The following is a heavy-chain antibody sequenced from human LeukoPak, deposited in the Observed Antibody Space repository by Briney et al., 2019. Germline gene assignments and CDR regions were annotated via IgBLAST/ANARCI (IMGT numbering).Heavy chain of an antibody. D-gene: IGHD2-15*01. CDR3: AKRGGYCTGGSCYSYYFDY. Sequence: GGSLRLSCAASGFTFSSYAMCWVRQAPGRGLEWVSIISGSGGSTYYADSVKGRFTISRDNSKNTLYLQMNSLRAEDTAVYHCAKRGGYCTGGSCYSYYFDYWGQGTLVTVSS. V-gene: IGHV3-23*01. J-gene: IGHJ4*02. CDR2: ISGSGGST. CDR1: GFTFSSYA.